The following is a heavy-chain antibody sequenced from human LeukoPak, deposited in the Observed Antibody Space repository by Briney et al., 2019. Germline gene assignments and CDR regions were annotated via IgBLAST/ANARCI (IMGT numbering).Heavy chain of an antibody. D-gene: IGHD4-23*01. J-gene: IGHJ4*02. V-gene: IGHV3-66*02. CDR1: GFTVSSNS. CDR3: ARGQYGGNSVFDY. CDR2: IYNSGTT. Sequence: QPGGSLRLSWLASGFTVSSNSNSWVRQAPGKGLEWVSIIYNSGTTYYADSVKGRFTISRDNSKNTLYLQMNSLRPEDTAVYYCARGQYGGNSVFDYWGQGTLVTVSS.